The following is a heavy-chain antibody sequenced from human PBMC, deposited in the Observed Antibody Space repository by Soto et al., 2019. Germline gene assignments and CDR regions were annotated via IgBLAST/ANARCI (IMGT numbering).Heavy chain of an antibody. D-gene: IGHD2-2*01. CDR2: FDPEDGET. V-gene: IGHV1-24*01. J-gene: IGHJ4*02. CDR3: ATGPICSSTSCHDY. CDR1: GYTLTELS. Sequence: ASVKVSCKVSGYTLTELSMHWVRQAPGKGLEWMGGFDPEDGETIYAQKFQGRVTMTEDTSTDTAYMELSSLRSEDTAVYYCATGPICSSTSCHDYWGQGTLVTVSS.